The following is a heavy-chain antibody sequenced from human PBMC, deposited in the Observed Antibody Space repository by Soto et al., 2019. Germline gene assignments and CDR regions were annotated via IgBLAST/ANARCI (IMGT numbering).Heavy chain of an antibody. D-gene: IGHD3-10*01. CDR2: ISYDGSDE. CDR1: GFTFNTFG. Sequence: QVQLVESGGNMVQPGWSLTVSCAASGFTFNTFGMHWARQAPAKGLEWVAVISYDGSDEYYADSVKGRFTISRDNSMNTLSLQMNSLSVDDTGVYYCARGPYYGSGTLDFWGQGTLVTVSS. J-gene: IGHJ4*02. CDR3: ARGPYYGSGTLDF. V-gene: IGHV3-30*03.